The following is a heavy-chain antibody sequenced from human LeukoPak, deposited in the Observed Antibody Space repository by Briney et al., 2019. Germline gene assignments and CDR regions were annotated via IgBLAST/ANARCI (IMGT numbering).Heavy chain of an antibody. J-gene: IGHJ4*02. CDR1: GFTFSTYS. V-gene: IGHV3-21*01. CDR2: ITRSSSYI. Sequence: PGRSLRLSCAASGFTFSTYSMNWVRQAPGKGLEWVSSITRSSSYIFYADSVKGRFTISRDNAKNSLYLQMNSLRAGDTAGDYCARGGPNYYDSSGSCDYWGQGTLVTVSS. CDR3: ARGGPNYYDSSGSCDY. D-gene: IGHD3-22*01.